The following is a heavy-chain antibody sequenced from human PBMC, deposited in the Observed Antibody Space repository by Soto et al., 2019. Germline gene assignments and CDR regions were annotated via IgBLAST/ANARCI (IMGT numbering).Heavy chain of an antibody. D-gene: IGHD1-26*01. CDR3: ARGSYEDYYYGLDV. CDR1: GYTFTTYA. CDR2: INAGNGNT. V-gene: IGHV1-3*01. Sequence: ASVKVSCKASGYTFTTYAMHWVRQAPGQRLEWMGWINAGNGNTKYSQKFQGRVTITRDTSASTAYMELSSLRSEDTAVYYCARGSYEDYYYGLDVWGQGTTVTGSS. J-gene: IGHJ6*02.